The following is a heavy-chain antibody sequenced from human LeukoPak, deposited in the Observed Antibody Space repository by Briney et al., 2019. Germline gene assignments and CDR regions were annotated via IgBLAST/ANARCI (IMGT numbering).Heavy chain of an antibody. D-gene: IGHD2-2*01. CDR3: AKRAIEVPGTDY. Sequence: PGGSLRLSCATSGFTFSSHVMSWVRLAPGKGLEWVSTMSSGGDYVYYGGAVKGRFTASRDNSKNTLYLQMDNLRLEDTAIYYCAKRAIEVPGTDYWGQGALVTVSS. CDR1: GFTFSSHV. CDR2: MSSGGDYV. V-gene: IGHV3-23*01. J-gene: IGHJ4*02.